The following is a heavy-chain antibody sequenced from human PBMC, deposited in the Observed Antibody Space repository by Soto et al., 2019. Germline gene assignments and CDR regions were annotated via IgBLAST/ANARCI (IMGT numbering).Heavy chain of an antibody. J-gene: IGHJ4*02. CDR3: AKDWNAAGTPRYYFDY. Sequence: EVQLLESGGGLVQPGGSLRLSCAASGFTFSSYAMSWVRQAPGKGLEWVSAISGSGGSTYYADSVKGRFTISRDNSKNTLYLQMNSLRAEDTAVYYCAKDWNAAGTPRYYFDYWGQGTLVTVSS. CDR2: ISGSGGST. V-gene: IGHV3-23*01. D-gene: IGHD6-13*01. CDR1: GFTFSSYA.